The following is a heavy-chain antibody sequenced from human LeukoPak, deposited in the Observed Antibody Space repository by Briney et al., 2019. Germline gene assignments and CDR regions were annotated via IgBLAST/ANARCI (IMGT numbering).Heavy chain of an antibody. D-gene: IGHD6-19*01. CDR2: INHSGST. J-gene: IGHJ4*02. V-gene: IGHV4-34*01. CDR1: GGSFSGYY. Sequence: PSETLSLTCAVYGGSFSGYYWSWIRQPPGKGLEWIGEINHSGSTNYNPSLKSRVTISVDTSKNQFSLKLSSVTAADTAVYYCARLTLAGTFDYWGQGTLVTVSS. CDR3: ARLTLAGTFDY.